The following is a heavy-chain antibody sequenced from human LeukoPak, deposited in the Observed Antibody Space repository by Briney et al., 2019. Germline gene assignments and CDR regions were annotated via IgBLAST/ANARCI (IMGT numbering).Heavy chain of an antibody. V-gene: IGHV3-11*04. J-gene: IGHJ6*03. CDR1: GFTFSDYY. CDR2: ISDSGRTI. D-gene: IGHD4-17*01. CDR3: ARHLHDYGDPPLLYMDV. Sequence: GGSLRLSCEASGFTFSDYYMSWIRQAPGKGLEWVSKISDSGRTIYYADSVRGRFILSRDNAKNSLYLQMNSLRAEDTAVYFCARHLHDYGDPPLLYMDVWGKGTTVTVSS.